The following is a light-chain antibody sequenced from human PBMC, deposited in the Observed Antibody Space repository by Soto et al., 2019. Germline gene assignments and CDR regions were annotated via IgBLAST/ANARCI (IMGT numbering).Light chain of an antibody. J-gene: IGLJ1*01. Sequence: LTQPASVSGSPGQSIAISCTGTNSDVGAYNFVSWYQQYPGKAPKLIIHEVNNRPSGVSDRFSGSKSGNTASLTISGLQADDEADYYCSSFTTYNTRVFGTGTKVTVL. CDR1: NSDVGAYNF. CDR3: SSFTTYNTRV. V-gene: IGLV2-14*01. CDR2: EVN.